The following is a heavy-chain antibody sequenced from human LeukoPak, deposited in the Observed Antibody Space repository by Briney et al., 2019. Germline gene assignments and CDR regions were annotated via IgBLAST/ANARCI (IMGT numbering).Heavy chain of an antibody. CDR3: ARGADFIRSGYYYGMDV. V-gene: IGHV4-31*03. CDR2: IYYSGST. Sequence: SQTLSLTCTVSGGSISSGGYYWSWIRQHLGKGLEWIGYIYYSGSTYYNPSLKSRVTISVDTSKNQFSLKLSSVTAADTAVYYCARGADFIRSGYYYGMDVWGQGTTVTVSS. CDR1: GGSISSGGYY. D-gene: IGHD4-17*01. J-gene: IGHJ6*02.